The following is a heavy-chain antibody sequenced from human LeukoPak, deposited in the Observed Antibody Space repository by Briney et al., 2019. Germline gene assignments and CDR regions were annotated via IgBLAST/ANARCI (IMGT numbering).Heavy chain of an antibody. Sequence: SVKVSCKASGGTFSSYAISWVRQAPGQGLEWMGRIIPIFGTANYAQKFQGRVTITTDESTSTAYLELSSLRSEDTPVYYCARDPSYGRQWLGNWFDPWGQGTLVTVSS. V-gene: IGHV1-69*05. D-gene: IGHD6-19*01. CDR1: GGTFSSYA. J-gene: IGHJ5*02. CDR3: ARDPSYGRQWLGNWFDP. CDR2: IIPIFGTA.